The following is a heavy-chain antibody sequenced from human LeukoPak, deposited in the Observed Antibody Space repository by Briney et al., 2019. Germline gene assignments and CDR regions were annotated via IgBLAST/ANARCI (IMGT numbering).Heavy chain of an antibody. CDR3: ARVAIGSWYFDL. Sequence: GESLKISCKGSGYTFTSYAISWVRQAPGQGLEWMGWISTYNGNTNYAQKFQGRVTLTTDTSTSTAFMDLRSLRSDDTAVYHCARVAIGSWYFDLWGRGTLVTVSS. CDR1: GYTFTSYA. D-gene: IGHD2-15*01. CDR2: ISTYNGNT. V-gene: IGHV1-18*01. J-gene: IGHJ2*01.